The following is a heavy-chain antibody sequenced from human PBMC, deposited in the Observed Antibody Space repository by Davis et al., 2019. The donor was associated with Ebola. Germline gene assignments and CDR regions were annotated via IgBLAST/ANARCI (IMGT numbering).Heavy chain of an antibody. J-gene: IGHJ4*02. CDR3: AKSFLITSSHMSEFRGVDY. Sequence: PGGSLRLSCAASGFTFSSYAMSWVRQAPGKGLEWVSVIRGSGTGTYYADSVKGRFTISRDNSKNTLSLQMASLRADDTAVYYCAKSFLITSSHMSEFRGVDYWGQGTVVTVSS. CDR1: GFTFSSYA. CDR2: IRGSGTGT. D-gene: IGHD3-10*01. V-gene: IGHV3-23*01.